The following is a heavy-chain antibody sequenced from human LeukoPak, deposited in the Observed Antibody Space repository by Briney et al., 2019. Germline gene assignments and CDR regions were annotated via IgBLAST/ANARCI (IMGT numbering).Heavy chain of an antibody. CDR1: GFTFSSYG. CDR2: ICYDGSNK. Sequence: GGSLRLSCAASGFTFSSYGMHWVRQAPGKGLEWVAVICYDGSNKYYADSVKGRFTISRDNSKNTLYLQMNSLRAEDTAVYYCAREGPPYCSSTSCPLDYWGQGTLVTVSS. D-gene: IGHD2-2*01. V-gene: IGHV3-33*01. CDR3: AREGPPYCSSTSCPLDY. J-gene: IGHJ4*02.